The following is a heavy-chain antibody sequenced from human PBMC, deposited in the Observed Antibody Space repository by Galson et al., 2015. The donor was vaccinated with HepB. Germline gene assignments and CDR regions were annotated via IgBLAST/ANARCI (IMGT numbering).Heavy chain of an antibody. CDR1: GYTFTNYD. D-gene: IGHD5-18*01. J-gene: IGHJ5*02. V-gene: IGHV1-46*01. CDR2: INPSGGST. CDR3: ARGTWIQPGPA. Sequence: SVKVSCKASGYTFTNYDMHWVRQAPGQGLEWMGTINPSGGSTTYAQNFQDRVTMTRDTSTRTVYMEVISLRSEDTAVYYCARGTWIQPGPAWGQGTMVTVSS.